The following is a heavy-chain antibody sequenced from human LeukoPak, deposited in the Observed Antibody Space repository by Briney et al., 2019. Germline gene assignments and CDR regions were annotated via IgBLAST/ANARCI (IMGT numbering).Heavy chain of an antibody. Sequence: GGSLRLSCAASGFTFSNYAMSWVRQAPGKGLEWVSGIGSSGVNTDYATSVKGRFTISRDNTKSTLHLLMNSLRVEDTATYYCAKGRNSGNYFGIDPWGQGTPVSVSS. CDR2: IGSSGVNT. CDR1: GFTFSNYA. J-gene: IGHJ5*02. D-gene: IGHD3-10*01. CDR3: AKGRNSGNYFGIDP. V-gene: IGHV3-23*01.